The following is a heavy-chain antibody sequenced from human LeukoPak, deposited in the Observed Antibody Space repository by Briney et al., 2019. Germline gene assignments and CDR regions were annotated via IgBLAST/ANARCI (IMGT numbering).Heavy chain of an antibody. Sequence: GGSLRLSCAASGFTFSSYAMSWVRQAPGKGLEWVSFISSSGSAIHYADSVRGRFTISRDNAKNSLYLQMSRLRAEDTAVYYCAREKLSFFDSSGYFDYWGQGALVTVSS. CDR2: ISSSGSAI. V-gene: IGHV3-48*03. J-gene: IGHJ4*02. CDR1: GFTFSSYA. CDR3: AREKLSFFDSSGYFDY. D-gene: IGHD3-22*01.